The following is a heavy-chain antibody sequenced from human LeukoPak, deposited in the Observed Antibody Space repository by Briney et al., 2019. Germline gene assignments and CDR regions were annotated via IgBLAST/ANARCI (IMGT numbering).Heavy chain of an antibody. D-gene: IGHD3-10*01. Sequence: PGGSLRLSCAASGFTFSSYAMSWVRQAPGKGLEWVSAISASGGSTYYADSVKGGFTISRDNSKNTLHLQMNSLRAEDTAVYYCAQTKRGGFGGLSYYFDYWGQGTLVTVSS. J-gene: IGHJ4*02. CDR2: ISASGGST. CDR3: AQTKRGGFGGLSYYFDY. CDR1: GFTFSSYA. V-gene: IGHV3-23*01.